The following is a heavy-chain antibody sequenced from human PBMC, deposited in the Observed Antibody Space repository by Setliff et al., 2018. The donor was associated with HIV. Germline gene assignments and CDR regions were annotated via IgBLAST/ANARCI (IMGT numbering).Heavy chain of an antibody. J-gene: IGHJ4*02. Sequence: GGSLRLSCAASGFTFTNAWMSWVRQAPGKGLEWVGRIKSKTDGETEDYAAPVKGRFTISRDDSRSTLYLQLNSLRVEDTAMYYCMRWGLPYAIDYWGQGTLVTVS. D-gene: IGHD2-21*02. CDR2: IKSKTDGETE. CDR3: MRWGLPYAIDY. CDR1: GFTFTNAW. V-gene: IGHV3-15*01.